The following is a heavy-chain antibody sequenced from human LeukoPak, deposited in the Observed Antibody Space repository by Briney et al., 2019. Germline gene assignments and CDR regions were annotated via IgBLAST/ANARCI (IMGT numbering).Heavy chain of an antibody. CDR1: GFTFSDYS. J-gene: IGHJ4*02. Sequence: GGSLRLSCAASGFTFSDYSMNWVRQAPGKGLEWISCIGIDSGNTNYADSVKGRFTISADKAKNSLYLQMNSLRVEDTAVYYCARDYKYAFDNWGQGTLVTVSS. D-gene: IGHD5-24*01. V-gene: IGHV3-48*01. CDR2: IGIDSGNT. CDR3: ARDYKYAFDN.